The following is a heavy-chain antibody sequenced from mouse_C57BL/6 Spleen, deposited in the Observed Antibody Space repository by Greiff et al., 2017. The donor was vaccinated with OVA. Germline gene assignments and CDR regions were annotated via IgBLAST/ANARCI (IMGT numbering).Heavy chain of an antibody. CDR1: GFTFSSYA. Sequence: EVQGVESGGGLVKPGGSLKLSCAASGFTFSSYAMSWVRQTPEKRLEWVATISDGGSYTYYPDNVKGRFTISRDNAKNNLYLQMSHLKSEDTAMYYCARAENGNYRFAYWGQGTLVTVSA. CDR3: ARAENGNYRFAY. V-gene: IGHV5-4*01. CDR2: ISDGGSYT. J-gene: IGHJ3*01. D-gene: IGHD2-1*01.